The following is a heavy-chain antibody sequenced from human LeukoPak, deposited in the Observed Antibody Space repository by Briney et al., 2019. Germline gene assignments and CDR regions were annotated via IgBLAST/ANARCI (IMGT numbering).Heavy chain of an antibody. J-gene: IGHJ3*02. D-gene: IGHD2-2*01. CDR2: INPNSGGT. CDR3: AKVVHGTVAFDI. CDR1: GYTFTDYY. V-gene: IGHV1-2*02. Sequence: ASVKVSCKASGYTFTDYYAHWVRQPPGQGLEWMGWINPNSGGTNYAQKFQGRVTMTRDTSISTAYMDLSRLRSDDTAVYYCAKVVHGTVAFDIWGQGTLVTVSS.